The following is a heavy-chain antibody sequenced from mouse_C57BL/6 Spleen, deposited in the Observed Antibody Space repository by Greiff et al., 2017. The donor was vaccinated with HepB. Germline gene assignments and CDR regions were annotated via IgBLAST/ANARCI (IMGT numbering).Heavy chain of an antibody. D-gene: IGHD1-1*01. J-gene: IGHJ2*01. CDR3: ARLGKLLRDY. V-gene: IGHV1-64*01. Sequence: VQLQQSGAELVKPGASVKLSCKASGYTFTSYWMHWVKQRPGQGLEWIGMIHPNSGSTNYNEKFKSKATLTVDKSSSTAYMQLSSLTSEDSAVYYCARLGKLLRDYWGQGTTLTVSS. CDR2: IHPNSGST. CDR1: GYTFTSYW.